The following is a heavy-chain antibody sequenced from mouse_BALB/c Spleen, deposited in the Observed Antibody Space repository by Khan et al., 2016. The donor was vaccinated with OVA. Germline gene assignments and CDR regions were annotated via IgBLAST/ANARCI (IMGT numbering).Heavy chain of an antibody. V-gene: IGHV3-2*02. CDR1: GYSITSGYG. D-gene: IGHD1-2*01. J-gene: IGHJ2*01. CDR3: ARTARIKY. CDR2: ISYSGST. Sequence: EVQLQESGPGLVKPSQSLSLTCTVTGYSITSGYGWNWNRQFPGDKLEWMGNISYSGSTNYNQSLKSRISITRDTSKNQVFLQLNSLTTEDTATYYCARTARIKYWGQGTTLTVSS.